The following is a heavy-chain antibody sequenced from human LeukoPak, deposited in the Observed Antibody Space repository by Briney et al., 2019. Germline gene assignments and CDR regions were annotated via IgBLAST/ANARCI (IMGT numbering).Heavy chain of an antibody. J-gene: IGHJ6*03. V-gene: IGHV4-39*01. CDR1: GGSISGTNSY. CDR2: IYFSGST. D-gene: IGHD7-27*01. Sequence: SETLSLTCIVSGGSISGTNSYWAWIRQPAGKGLEWIGSIYFSGSTFYKSSLESRLNMSVDMSKNQFSLKVRSVTAADTAVYYCARVRTSLGMVYYYYMDVWGKGTTVTVSS. CDR3: ARVRTSLGMVYYYYMDV.